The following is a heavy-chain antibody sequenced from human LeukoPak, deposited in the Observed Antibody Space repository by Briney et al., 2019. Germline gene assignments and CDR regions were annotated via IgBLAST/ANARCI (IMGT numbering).Heavy chain of an antibody. CDR1: GFTFSSYS. J-gene: IGHJ4*02. Sequence: QSGGSLRLSCAASGFTFSSYSMSWVRQAPGKGLEWVSAISGSGGSTYFADSVKGRSTISRDNSKNTLHLQMNSLRAEDTAVYYCAKEMATITGPFDYWGQGTLVTVSS. CDR3: AKEMATITGPFDY. V-gene: IGHV3-23*01. CDR2: ISGSGGST. D-gene: IGHD5-24*01.